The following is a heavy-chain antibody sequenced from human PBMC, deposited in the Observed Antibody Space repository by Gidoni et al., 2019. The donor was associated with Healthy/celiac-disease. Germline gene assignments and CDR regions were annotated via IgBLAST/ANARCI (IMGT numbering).Heavy chain of an antibody. CDR2: IWYDGSNK. D-gene: IGHD4-17*01. CDR1: GFTFSSYG. CDR3: ARGGTTVTTFSPFDY. J-gene: IGHJ4*02. V-gene: IGHV3-33*01. Sequence: QVQLVESGGGVVQPGRSLSLSCAASGFTFSSYGMHWVRQAPGKGLEWVAVIWYDGSNKYYADSVKGRFTISRDNSKNTLYLQMNSLRAEDTAVYYCARGGTTVTTFSPFDYWGQGTLVTVSS.